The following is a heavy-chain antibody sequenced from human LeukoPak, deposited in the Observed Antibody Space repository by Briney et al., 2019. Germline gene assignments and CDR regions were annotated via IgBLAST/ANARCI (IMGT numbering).Heavy chain of an antibody. CDR1: GGSISSGDYY. CDR3: ARGTWSSSIDY. D-gene: IGHD6-6*01. J-gene: IGHJ4*02. Sequence: SETLSLTCTVSGGSISSGDYYWSWIRQPPGKGLEWIGYIYYSGSTYYNPSLKSRLTISGDTSKNQFSLRLSSVTAANTAVYYCARGTWSSSIDYWGQGTLVTVSS. CDR2: IYYSGST. V-gene: IGHV4-30-4*01.